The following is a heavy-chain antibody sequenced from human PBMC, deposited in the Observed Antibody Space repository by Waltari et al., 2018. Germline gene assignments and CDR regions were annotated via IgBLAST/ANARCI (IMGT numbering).Heavy chain of an antibody. V-gene: IGHV1-2*06. Sequence: QVQLMKPGAEVKKPGASVKVSCKASGYTFTGYYLHWVRQTPGQGLEWLGRIQSNRGGANFAQKFQGRVTMTRDTSTSTVYMELSRLTFDDTAVYYCARDQSMTNYYYGMDVWGQGTTVTVS. J-gene: IGHJ6*02. CDR3: ARDQSMTNYYYGMDV. CDR2: IQSNRGGA. CDR1: GYTFTGYY.